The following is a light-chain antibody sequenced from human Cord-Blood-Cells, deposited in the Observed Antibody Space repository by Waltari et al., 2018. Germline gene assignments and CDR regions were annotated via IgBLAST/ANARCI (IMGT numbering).Light chain of an antibody. CDR2: KAS. CDR3: QQYNSYSPWT. V-gene: IGKV1-5*03. Sequence: DIQMTQSPSTLSASVGDRVTINCRASQSIGSWLAWYQQKPRKAPKLLIYKASSLESGVPSRFSGSGSGTEFTLTISSLQPDDFATYYCQQYNSYSPWTFGQGTKVEIK. J-gene: IGKJ1*01. CDR1: QSIGSW.